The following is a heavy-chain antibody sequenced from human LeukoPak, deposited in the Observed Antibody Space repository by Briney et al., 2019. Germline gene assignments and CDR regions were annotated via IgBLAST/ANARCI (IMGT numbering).Heavy chain of an antibody. CDR3: ARHGSGSSIDY. CDR1: GYSFTSYW. J-gene: IGHJ4*02. D-gene: IGHD3-10*01. CDR2: IYPGDSDT. V-gene: IGHV5-51*01. Sequence: GESLQISCKGSGYSFTSYWIGWVRQMPGRGLEGMGIIYPGDSDTRYSPSFQGQVTISVDKSINTAYLQWSSLKASDTAMYYCARHGSGSSIDYWGQGTLVTVSS.